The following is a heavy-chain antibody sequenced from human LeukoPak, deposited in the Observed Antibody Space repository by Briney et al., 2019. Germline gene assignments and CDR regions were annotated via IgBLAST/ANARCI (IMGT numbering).Heavy chain of an antibody. CDR1: GGSISSYY. V-gene: IGHV4-34*01. J-gene: IGHJ4*02. D-gene: IGHD5-12*01. CDR2: INHSGST. Sequence: SETLSLTCTVSGGSISSYYWSWIRQPPGKGLEWIGEINHSGSTNYNPSLKSRVTISVDTSKNLFSLKLSSVTAADTAVYYCARGPRGYSGYGLLRFDYWGQGTLVSVSS. CDR3: ARGPRGYSGYGLLRFDY.